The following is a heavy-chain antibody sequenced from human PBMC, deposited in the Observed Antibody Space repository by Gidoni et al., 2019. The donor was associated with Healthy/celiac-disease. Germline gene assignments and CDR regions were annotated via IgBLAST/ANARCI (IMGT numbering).Heavy chain of an antibody. CDR2: INAGNGNT. CDR1: GYTFTSYA. J-gene: IGHJ4*02. Sequence: QVQLVQSGAEVKKPGASVKVSCKASGYTFTSYARHWVRQAPGQRLEWMGWINAGNGNTKYSQKFQGRVTITSDTSASTAYMELSSLRSEDTAVYYCARDFSIYGDYYFDYWGQGTLVTVSS. V-gene: IGHV1-3*01. D-gene: IGHD4-17*01. CDR3: ARDFSIYGDYYFDY.